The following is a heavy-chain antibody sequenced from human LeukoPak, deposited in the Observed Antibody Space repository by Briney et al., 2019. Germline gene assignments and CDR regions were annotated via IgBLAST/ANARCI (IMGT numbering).Heavy chain of an antibody. Sequence: SAVTDSCQASVYTFTSYGMSGVRQAPGKGLEWMGWINAYNGNTNYGQKLQGIVTMTTDTSTSTTYMELRRLRSDDTAVYYWARVPTAADDYWGQGTLVTVSS. V-gene: IGHV1-18*01. CDR3: ARVPTAADDY. CDR1: VYTFTSYG. D-gene: IGHD6-13*01. CDR2: INAYNGNT. J-gene: IGHJ4*02.